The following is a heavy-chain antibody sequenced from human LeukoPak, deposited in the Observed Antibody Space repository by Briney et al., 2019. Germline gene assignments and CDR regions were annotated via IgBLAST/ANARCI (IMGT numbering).Heavy chain of an antibody. D-gene: IGHD6-13*01. V-gene: IGHV4-59*01. CDR3: ARGLGEFSSSWYGY. CDR1: GGSISSYY. J-gene: IGHJ4*02. CDR2: IYYSGST. Sequence: PSETLSLTCTVSGGSISSYYWSWIRQPPGKGLEWIGYIYYSGSTNYNPSLKSRVTISVDTSKDQFSLKLSSVTAADTAVYYCARGLGEFSSSWYGYWGQGTLVTVSS.